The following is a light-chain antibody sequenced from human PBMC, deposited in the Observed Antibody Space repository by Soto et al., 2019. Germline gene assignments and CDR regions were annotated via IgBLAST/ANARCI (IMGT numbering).Light chain of an antibody. Sequence: EIVLTPSPGTLSLSPGERATLSCRASLSVGSSYLAWYQQKPGQAPRLLMYATSNRATGIPDRFSGSGSGTDFTLTISRLEPEDFAVYYCHQFDRSLTLGQGNRVEIK. CDR3: HQFDRSLT. CDR2: ATS. J-gene: IGKJ1*01. V-gene: IGKV3-20*01. CDR1: LSVGSSY.